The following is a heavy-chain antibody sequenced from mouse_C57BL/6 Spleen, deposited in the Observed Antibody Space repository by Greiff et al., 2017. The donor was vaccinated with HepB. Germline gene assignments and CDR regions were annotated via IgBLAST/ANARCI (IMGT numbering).Heavy chain of an antibody. CDR1: GYTFTSYW. CDR2: IDPSDSYT. Sequence: QVQLQQPGAELVMPGASVKLSCKASGYTFTSYWMHWVKQRPGQGLEWIGEIDPSDSYTNYNQKFKGKSTLTVDKSSSTAYMQLSSLTSEDSAVYYCARRLYYYGSSLDYWGQGTTLTVSS. J-gene: IGHJ2*01. CDR3: ARRLYYYGSSLDY. V-gene: IGHV1-69*01. D-gene: IGHD1-1*01.